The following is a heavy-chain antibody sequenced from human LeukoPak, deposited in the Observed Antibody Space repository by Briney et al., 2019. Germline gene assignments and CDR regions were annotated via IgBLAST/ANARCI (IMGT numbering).Heavy chain of an antibody. Sequence: GGSLRLSCAASGSTFSSYSMNWVRQAPGKGLEWVSSISSSSSYIYYADSVKGRFTISRDNAKNSLYLQMNSLRAEDTAVYYCARDPTGRYYFDYWGQGTLVTVSS. CDR3: ARDPTGRYYFDY. V-gene: IGHV3-21*01. J-gene: IGHJ4*02. D-gene: IGHD1-1*01. CDR1: GSTFSSYS. CDR2: ISSSSSYI.